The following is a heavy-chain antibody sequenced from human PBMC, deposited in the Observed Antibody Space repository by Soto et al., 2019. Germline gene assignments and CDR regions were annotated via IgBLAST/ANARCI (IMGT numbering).Heavy chain of an antibody. D-gene: IGHD3-16*01. V-gene: IGHV2-5*01. CDR1: GFSLRTTGVG. J-gene: IGHJ4*02. Sequence: QITLKESGPTLVKPTQTLTLTCTYSGFSLRTTGVGVGWIRQPPGKALEWLGIIYWIDDKRYSPSLKSRFTLSRDSSKSEVVPTMTRMDPVDPGTYYCANTWGLPFDCRGQGTLVIVSS. CDR2: IYWIDDK. CDR3: ANTWGLPFDC.